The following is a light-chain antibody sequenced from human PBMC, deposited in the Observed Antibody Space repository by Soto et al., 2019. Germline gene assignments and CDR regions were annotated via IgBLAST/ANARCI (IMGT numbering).Light chain of an antibody. Sequence: QSALTQPASVSGSPGQSITISCTGTSSDVGGYNYVSWYQQHPGKAPKLMIYDVSNRPSGVSNRFSGSKSGNTASLTISGLQAEDEADYYCSSYTSSIVVFGGGTNVTVL. V-gene: IGLV2-14*01. CDR3: SSYTSSIVV. CDR2: DVS. CDR1: SSDVGGYNY. J-gene: IGLJ2*01.